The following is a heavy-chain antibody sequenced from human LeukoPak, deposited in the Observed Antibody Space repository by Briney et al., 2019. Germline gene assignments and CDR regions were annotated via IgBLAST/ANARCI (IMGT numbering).Heavy chain of an antibody. V-gene: IGHV3-30-3*01. CDR3: ARDGSGDYGDFLDAFDI. J-gene: IGHJ3*02. CDR1: GFTFSSYA. Sequence: PGRSLRLSCAASGFTFSSYAMHWVRQAPGKGLEWVAVISYDGSNKYYADSVKGRFTISRDNSKNTLYLQMNSLRAEDTAVYYCARDGSGDYGDFLDAFDIRGQGTMVTVSS. CDR2: ISYDGSNK. D-gene: IGHD4-17*01.